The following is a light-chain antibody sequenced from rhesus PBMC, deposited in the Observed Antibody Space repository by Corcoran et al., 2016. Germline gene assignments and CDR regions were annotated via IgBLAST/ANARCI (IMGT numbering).Light chain of an antibody. CDR3: QQHNSHPPT. CDR1: QTISSY. CDR2: AAS. J-gene: IGKJ1*01. Sequence: DIQMTQSPSSLSASVGDRVTITCQASQTISSYFAWYQQKPGKVPKLRIYAASSMESGVPSRFSVSGSGTILQRTIIRLQPEEFATYNCQQHNSHPPTFGQGTKVEIK. V-gene: IGKV1S5*01.